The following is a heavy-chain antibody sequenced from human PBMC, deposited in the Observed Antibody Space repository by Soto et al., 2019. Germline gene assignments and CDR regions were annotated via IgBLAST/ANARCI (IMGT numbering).Heavy chain of an antibody. D-gene: IGHD2-2*01. V-gene: IGHV3-30*04. CDR1: GFTFSGYA. J-gene: IGHJ4*02. CDR3: ASRVVPAAMTDY. CDR2: LSFHGRDE. Sequence: SGGSLRLSCAASGFTFSGYAFHWVRQAPGKGLEWVALLSFHGRDESYVDSVRGRFTISRDNSMNTVFLQMNSLRVDDTAVYYCASRVVPAAMTDYWGQGTLVTVSS.